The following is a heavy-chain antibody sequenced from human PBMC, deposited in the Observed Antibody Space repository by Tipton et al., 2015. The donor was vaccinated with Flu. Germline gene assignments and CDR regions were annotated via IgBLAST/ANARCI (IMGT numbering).Heavy chain of an antibody. V-gene: IGHV1-18*01. D-gene: IGHD2-8*02. CDR3: ARVPHCTGGVCYGWFDP. CDR2: ISAYNGNT. CDR1: GYTFTSYG. J-gene: IGHJ5*02. Sequence: QVQLVQSGAEVKKPGASVKVSCKASGYTFTSYGISWVRQAPGQGLEWMGWISAYNGNTNYAQKLQGRVTMTTDTSTSTAYMELRSLRSDDTAVYYYARVPHCTGGVCYGWFDPRGQGTLVTVSS.